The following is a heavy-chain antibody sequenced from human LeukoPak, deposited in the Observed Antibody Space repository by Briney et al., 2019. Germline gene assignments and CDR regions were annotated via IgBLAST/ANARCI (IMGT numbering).Heavy chain of an antibody. CDR3: VRGSTLRHYQY. D-gene: IGHD3-16*01. Sequence: SETLSLTCVVYGGSFSDYYWSWIRQPPGKGLEWIGEINHSGSTNYNPSLKSRVTISVDTSKNQFSLKLSSVTAADTAVYYCVRGSTLRHYQYWGQGTLVTVSS. J-gene: IGHJ4*02. CDR2: INHSGST. CDR1: GGSFSDYY. V-gene: IGHV4-34*01.